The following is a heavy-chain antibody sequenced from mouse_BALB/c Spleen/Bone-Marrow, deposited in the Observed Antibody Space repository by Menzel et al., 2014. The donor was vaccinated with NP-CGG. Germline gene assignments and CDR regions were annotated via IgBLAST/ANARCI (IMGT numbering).Heavy chain of an antibody. CDR3: TGDSGRLWFFDV. D-gene: IGHD1-1*01. V-gene: IGHV6-6*01. CDR2: IRTKADNHAT. Sequence: EVKLQESGGGLVQPGGSMKLSCAASGFTFSDAWMDWVRQSPEKGLEWVAEIRTKADNHATYYTESVKGRFTISRDDSKSGGVLKMSNLRAEDTGIYYCTGDSGRLWFFDVWGAGTAVTVSS. CDR1: GFTFSDAW. J-gene: IGHJ1*01.